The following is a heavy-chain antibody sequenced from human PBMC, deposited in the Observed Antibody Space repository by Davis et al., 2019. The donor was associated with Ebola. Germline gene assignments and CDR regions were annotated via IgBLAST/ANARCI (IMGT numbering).Heavy chain of an antibody. D-gene: IGHD5-12*01. CDR1: GYTFTNYY. Sequence: ASVKVSCKASGYTFTNYYMHWVRQPPGQGLEWMGMINPTDGRTIYAQKFQGRVTVTRDTSTTTVYMDLSSLRAEDTGLYYCTTPGGQDSGYDVFDIWGQGTMVTVSS. V-gene: IGHV1-46*03. CDR3: TTPGGQDSGYDVFDI. CDR2: INPTDGRT. J-gene: IGHJ3*02.